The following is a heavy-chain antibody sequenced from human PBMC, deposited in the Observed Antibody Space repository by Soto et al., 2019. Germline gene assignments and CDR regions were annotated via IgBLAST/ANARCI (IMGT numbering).Heavy chain of an antibody. Sequence: ASVKVSCKSSGGTFSGYAISWVLQAPGQGLEWMGGIIPIFGTANYAQKFQGRVTITADKSTSTAYMELSSLRSEDTAVYYCAIHTGTTSGPLDYWGQGTLVTVSS. D-gene: IGHD1-1*01. J-gene: IGHJ4*02. CDR2: IIPIFGTA. V-gene: IGHV1-69*06. CDR3: AIHTGTTSGPLDY. CDR1: GGTFSGYA.